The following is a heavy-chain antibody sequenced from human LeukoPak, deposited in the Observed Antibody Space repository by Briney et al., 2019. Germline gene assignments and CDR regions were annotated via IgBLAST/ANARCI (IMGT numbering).Heavy chain of an antibody. CDR2: IYTSGST. Sequence: SETLSLTCTVSGGSISSYYWSWIRQPAGKGLEWIGRIYTSGSTNYNPSLKSRVTMSVDTSKNQFSLKLSSVTAADTAVYYCARELLWFGESVLLSYSNFDYWGQGTLVTVSS. D-gene: IGHD3-10*01. CDR3: ARELLWFGESVLLSYSNFDY. V-gene: IGHV4-4*07. CDR1: GGSISSYY. J-gene: IGHJ4*02.